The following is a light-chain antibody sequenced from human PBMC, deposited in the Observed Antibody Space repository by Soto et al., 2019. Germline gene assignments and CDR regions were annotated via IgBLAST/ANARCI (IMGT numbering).Light chain of an antibody. Sequence: EIVLTQSPGTLSLSPGERATLSCRASQSVSSTYIDWYQQNPGQAPRLLIYGASIRATGIPDRFSGSGSGTDFTLTISRLEPEDFAVYFCQQYGRSPPFSFGQGTKVEIK. J-gene: IGKJ2*01. CDR3: QQYGRSPPFS. V-gene: IGKV3-20*01. CDR1: QSVSSTY. CDR2: GAS.